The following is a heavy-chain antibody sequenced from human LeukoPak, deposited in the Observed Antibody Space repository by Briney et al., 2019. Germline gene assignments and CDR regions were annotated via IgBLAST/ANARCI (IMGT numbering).Heavy chain of an antibody. Sequence: GGSLRLACAASGFTFSSYAMHWVRQAPGKGLEWVAVLSYDGSNKYYADSVKGRFTISRDNSKNTLYLQMNSLRSEDTAVYYCARDGSGSYYNPTFDYWGQGTLVTVSS. CDR2: LSYDGSNK. J-gene: IGHJ4*02. CDR3: ARDGSGSYYNPTFDY. V-gene: IGHV3-30*04. CDR1: GFTFSSYA. D-gene: IGHD3-10*01.